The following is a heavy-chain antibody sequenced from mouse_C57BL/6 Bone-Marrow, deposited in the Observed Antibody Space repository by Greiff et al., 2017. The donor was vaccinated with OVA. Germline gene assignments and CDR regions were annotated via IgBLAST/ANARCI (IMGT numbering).Heavy chain of an antibody. CDR2: ISDGGSYT. CDR1: GFTFSSYA. V-gene: IGHV5-4*01. CDR3: ARDRCYYYGSSQAWVAY. D-gene: IGHD1-1*01. Sequence: EVMLVESGGGLVKPGGSLKLSCAASGFTFSSYAMSWVRQTPEKRLEWVATISDGGSYTYYPDNVKGRFTISRDNAKNKLYLQMSHLKSEDTAMYYCARDRCYYYGSSQAWVAYWGQGTLVTVSA. J-gene: IGHJ3*01.